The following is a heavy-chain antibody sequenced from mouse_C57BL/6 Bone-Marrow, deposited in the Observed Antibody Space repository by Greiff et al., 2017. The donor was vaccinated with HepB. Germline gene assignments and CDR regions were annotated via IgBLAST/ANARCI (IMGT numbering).Heavy chain of an antibody. D-gene: IGHD2-4*01. CDR1: GYTFTSYW. Sequence: VQLQQPGAELVKPGASVKMSCKASGYTFTSYWITWVKQRPGQGLEWIGDIYPGSGSTNYNEKFKSKATLTVDTSSSTAYMQLSSLTSEDSAVYYCARLGDYDGGAPWFAYWGQGTLVTVSA. V-gene: IGHV1-55*01. CDR3: ARLGDYDGGAPWFAY. CDR2: IYPGSGST. J-gene: IGHJ3*01.